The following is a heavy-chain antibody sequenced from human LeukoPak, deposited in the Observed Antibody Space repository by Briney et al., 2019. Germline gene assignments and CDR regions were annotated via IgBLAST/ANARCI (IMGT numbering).Heavy chain of an antibody. CDR2: IYTSGST. CDR1: GGSISSYY. V-gene: IGHV4-4*07. D-gene: IGHD2-15*01. CDR3: ARVGYCSGGSCYGADY. Sequence: PSETLSLTCTVSGGSISSYYWSWIRQPAGKGLEWIGRIYTSGSTNYNPSLKSRVTMSVDTSKNQFSLKLSSVTAADTAVYYCARVGYCSGGSCYGADYWGQGTLVTVSS. J-gene: IGHJ4*02.